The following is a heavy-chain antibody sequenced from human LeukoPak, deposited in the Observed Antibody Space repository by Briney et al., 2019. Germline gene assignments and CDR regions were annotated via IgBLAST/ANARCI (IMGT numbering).Heavy chain of an antibody. CDR1: GGSISTNTLY. CDR3: ARRRGWKQQLVYFDY. J-gene: IGHJ4*02. D-gene: IGHD6-13*01. V-gene: IGHV4-39*07. CDR2: INHRGTT. Sequence: SETLSLTCTVSGGSISTNTLYWGWVRQSPGKGLEWIGEINHRGTTYYLPSLKSRVTISADTTKNQIFLTLNSTTAADTAVYYCARRRGWKQQLVYFDYWGQGTLATVSS.